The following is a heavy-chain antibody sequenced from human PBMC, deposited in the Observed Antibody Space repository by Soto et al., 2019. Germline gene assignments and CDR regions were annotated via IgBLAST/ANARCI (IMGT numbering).Heavy chain of an antibody. J-gene: IGHJ4*02. CDR2: IFASSTTI. V-gene: IGHV3-48*04. CDR3: ARDRDWAFDY. Sequence: GVSLRLSFVASGFTFSSYSMVWVRQAPGKGLEWVSYIFASSTTIYYADSVKGRFTVSRDNAQNSLFLLMNSLRAEDTAVYYCARDRDWAFDYWGRGTLVTVSS. D-gene: IGHD3-9*01. CDR1: GFTFSSYS.